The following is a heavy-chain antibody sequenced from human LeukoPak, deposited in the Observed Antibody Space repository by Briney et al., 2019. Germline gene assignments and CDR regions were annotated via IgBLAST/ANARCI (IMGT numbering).Heavy chain of an antibody. CDR1: GGSVSSGSYY. D-gene: IGHD1-7*01. V-gene: IGHV4-61*01. J-gene: IGHJ3*01. CDR3: ARVPGGGTAAN. CDR2: IYYSGST. Sequence: PSETLSLICTVSGGSVSSGSYYWRWIRQPPGKGLEWIGYIYYSGSTNYNPSLKSRVTISVDTSKNQFSLRLSSVTTADTAVYYCARVPGGGTAANWGQGTVVTVSS.